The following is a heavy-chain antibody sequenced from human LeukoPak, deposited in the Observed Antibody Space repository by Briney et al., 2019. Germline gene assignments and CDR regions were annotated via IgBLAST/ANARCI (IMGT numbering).Heavy chain of an antibody. CDR2: ITKDGRNK. CDR3: ARAIPPDYDILTGYRDAFDI. D-gene: IGHD3-9*01. CDR1: GFTFGSYG. J-gene: IGHJ3*02. Sequence: GGSLRLSCVASGFTFGSYGLHWVRQAPGKGLEWMTFITKDGRNKNYADSVKGRFTISRDNSKNTLYLQMNSLRADDTAVYYCARAIPPDYDILTGYRDAFDIWGQGTMVTVSS. V-gene: IGHV3-30*19.